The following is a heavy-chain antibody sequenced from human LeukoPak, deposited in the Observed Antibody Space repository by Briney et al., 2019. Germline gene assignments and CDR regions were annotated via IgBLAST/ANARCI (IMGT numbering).Heavy chain of an antibody. D-gene: IGHD3-10*01. J-gene: IGHJ4*02. Sequence: GGSLRLSCAASGFTFSSYSMNWVRQAPGKGLEWVSSISSSSSYIYYADSVKGRFTISRDNSKNTLYLQMNSLRAEDTAVYYCAKDQVLGFSGSYSYWGQGTLVTVSS. CDR3: AKDQVLGFSGSYSY. CDR1: GFTFSSYS. CDR2: ISSSSSYI. V-gene: IGHV3-21*04.